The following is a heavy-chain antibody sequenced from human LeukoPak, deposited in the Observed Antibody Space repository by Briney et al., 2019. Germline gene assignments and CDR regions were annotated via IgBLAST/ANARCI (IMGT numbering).Heavy chain of an antibody. D-gene: IGHD6-6*01. J-gene: IGHJ5*02. CDR1: GYSISSGYY. Sequence: SETLSLTCTVSGYSISSGYYWGWIRQPPGKGLEWIGTIYHSGSTYYNSSLKSRVTISVDTSKNQFSLKVNSVTAADTAVYYCASLVRPGWFDPWGQGTLVTVSS. CDR3: ASLVRPGWFDP. CDR2: IYHSGST. V-gene: IGHV4-38-2*02.